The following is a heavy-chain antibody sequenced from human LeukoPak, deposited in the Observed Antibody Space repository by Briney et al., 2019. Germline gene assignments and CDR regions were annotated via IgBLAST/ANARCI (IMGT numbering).Heavy chain of an antibody. CDR3: ARDPSLGYCSGGSCYGGWFDP. D-gene: IGHD2-15*01. J-gene: IGHJ5*02. CDR2: ISYDGSNE. V-gene: IGHV3-30*04. Sequence: GGSLRLSCAASGFTFSSYAMHWVRQAPGKGLEWVAVISYDGSNEYYADSVKGRFTISRDNSKNTLYLQMNNLRAEDTAVYYCARDPSLGYCSGGSCYGGWFDPWGQGTLVTVSS. CDR1: GFTFSSYA.